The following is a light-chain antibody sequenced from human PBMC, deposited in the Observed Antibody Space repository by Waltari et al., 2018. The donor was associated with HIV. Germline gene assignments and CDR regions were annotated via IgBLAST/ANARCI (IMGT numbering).Light chain of an antibody. CDR1: QNVYGW. CDR3: QQYKSSYS. Sequence: DIQMTQSPSTLAASVGDSVTITCRASQNVYGWLAWYQQKPGKAPKLLIYKPTTLQSGVPSRFSASGSEAEFTLTISSLQSDDFATYYCQQYKSSYSFGQGTKLEIK. J-gene: IGKJ2*01. CDR2: KPT. V-gene: IGKV1-5*03.